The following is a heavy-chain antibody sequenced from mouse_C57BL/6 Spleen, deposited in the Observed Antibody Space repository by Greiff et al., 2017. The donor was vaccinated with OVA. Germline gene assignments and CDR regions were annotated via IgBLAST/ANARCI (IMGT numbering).Heavy chain of an antibody. CDR1: GYAFSSSW. Sequence: VQLQQSGPELVKPGASVKISCKASGYAFSSSWMNWVKQRPGKGLEWIGRIYPGDGDTNYNGQVKGKATLTADKSSSTAYMQLSSLTSEDSAVYFCARNYGSSTDYWGQGTTLTVSS. D-gene: IGHD1-1*01. J-gene: IGHJ2*01. V-gene: IGHV1-82*01. CDR2: IYPGDGDT. CDR3: ARNYGSSTDY.